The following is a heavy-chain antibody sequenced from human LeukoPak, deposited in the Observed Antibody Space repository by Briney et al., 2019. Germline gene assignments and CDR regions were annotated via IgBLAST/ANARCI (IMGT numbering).Heavy chain of an antibody. J-gene: IGHJ4*02. D-gene: IGHD6-13*01. CDR2: ISSNGGRT. V-gene: IGHV3-23*01. Sequence: GGSLRLSCATSGFTFSNFAMNWVRQAPGEGLEWVSVISSNGGRTYYANSVKGRFTISRDNAMNSLYLQMNSLRAEDTAIYYCARSLPYGTTWYGRSDFWGQGTLVTVSS. CDR1: GFTFSNFA. CDR3: ARSLPYGTTWYGRSDF.